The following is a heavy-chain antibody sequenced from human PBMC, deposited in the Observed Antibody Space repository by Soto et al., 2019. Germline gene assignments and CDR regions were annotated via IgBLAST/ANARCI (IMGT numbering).Heavy chain of an antibody. Sequence: QVQLVQSGAEVKKPGASVKVSCKASGYTFTSYGISWVRQAPGQGLEWMGWISAYNGNTNYAKKLQGRVTMTTDTSTSIACMELKSLRADDTAVDYCARTPAKEGRSSGWYWYFDLWGRGTLVTVSS. CDR3: ARTPAKEGRSSGWYWYFDL. J-gene: IGHJ2*01. D-gene: IGHD6-19*01. CDR2: ISAYNGNT. CDR1: GYTFTSYG. V-gene: IGHV1-18*01.